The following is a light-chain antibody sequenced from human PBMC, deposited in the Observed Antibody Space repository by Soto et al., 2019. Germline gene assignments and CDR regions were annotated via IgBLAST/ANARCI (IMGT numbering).Light chain of an antibody. J-gene: IGLJ1*01. CDR2: GNN. Sequence: QSVLTQPPSASGTPGQRVTISCSGSSSSIGSNAVSWYQQLPGTAPKLLIFGNNQRPSGVPDRFSGSRSGTSASLAISGLQSEDEGDYYCATWDDSLNGRVFGTGTKVTVL. CDR1: SSSIGSNA. CDR3: ATWDDSLNGRV. V-gene: IGLV1-44*01.